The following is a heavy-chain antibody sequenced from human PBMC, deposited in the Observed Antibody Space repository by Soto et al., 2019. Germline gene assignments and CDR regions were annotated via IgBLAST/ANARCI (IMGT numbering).Heavy chain of an antibody. D-gene: IGHD6-13*01. CDR3: ARAPRYSSSWYPDY. V-gene: IGHV3-21*01. CDR2: ISSSSNYI. CDR1: GFTFSSYS. Sequence: VGSLRLSCAASGFTFSSYSMNWVRQAPGKGLEWVSSISSSSNYIYYADSVKGRFTISRDNAKNSLYLQMNSLRAEDTAVYYCARAPRYSSSWYPDYWGQGTLVTVSS. J-gene: IGHJ4*02.